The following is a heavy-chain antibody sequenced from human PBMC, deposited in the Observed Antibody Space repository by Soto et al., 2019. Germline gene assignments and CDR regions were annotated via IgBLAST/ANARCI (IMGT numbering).Heavy chain of an antibody. J-gene: IGHJ4*02. CDR3: VKPSGWYPDY. CDR1: GFTFSDYG. Sequence: PAGSLRLSGAVSGFTFSDYGRHWVRHAPSKGLEWLAFISPDRINKYYPHSLRGRFTISRDNSKNTLYLQMSRLRGEDTAVYYCVKPSGWYPDYWGQGTKVTVSS. D-gene: IGHD6-19*01. V-gene: IGHV3-30*02. CDR2: ISPDRINK.